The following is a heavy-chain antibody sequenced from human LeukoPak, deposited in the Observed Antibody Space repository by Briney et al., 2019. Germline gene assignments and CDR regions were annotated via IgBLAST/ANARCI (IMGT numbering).Heavy chain of an antibody. CDR2: ISSGGHI. CDR3: ARDQDGGKYYYESSGYSH. Sequence: PGWSLRLSCAASGFTFSSYGLNWVRQAPGKGLEWVSTISSGGHIYYEDSVKGRFTISRDNAKNSLYLQMNSLRAEDTAVYYCARDQDGGKYYYESSGYSHWGQGILVTVSS. V-gene: IGHV3-21*01. J-gene: IGHJ4*02. D-gene: IGHD3-22*01. CDR1: GFTFSSYG.